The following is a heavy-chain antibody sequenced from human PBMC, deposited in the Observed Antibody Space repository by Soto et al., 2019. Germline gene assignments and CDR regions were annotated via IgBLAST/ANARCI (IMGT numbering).Heavy chain of an antibody. CDR1: GGSISSYY. V-gene: IGHV4-59*01. CDR2: IYYSGST. J-gene: IGHJ6*03. D-gene: IGHD6-19*01. CDR3: ARAGYSSGWWGREGYYYMDV. Sequence: QVQLQESGPGLVKPSETLSLTCTVSGGSISSYYWSWIRQPPGKGLEWIGYIYYSGSTNYNPSLKSRVTRSVDTSKDQFSLKLSSVTAADTAVYYCARAGYSSGWWGREGYYYMDVWGKGTTVTVSS.